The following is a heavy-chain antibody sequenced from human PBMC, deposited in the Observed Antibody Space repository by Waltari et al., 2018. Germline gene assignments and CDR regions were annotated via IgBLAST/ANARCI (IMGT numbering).Heavy chain of an antibody. J-gene: IGHJ4*02. V-gene: IGHV1-69*02. D-gene: IGHD2-2*01. CDR1: ECTFSSYT. CDR3: ARGGPYQLPELFDY. Sequence: VQLMHSGAVVNKPGSSVKVSCKASECTFSSYTIRWVRRARGQGLGSMGRIIPIRGIANYAQTFKGRVTITADKSKSTSYMELSSLRSEDTAVYYCARGGPYQLPELFDYWGQGTLVTVSS. CDR2: IIPIRGIA.